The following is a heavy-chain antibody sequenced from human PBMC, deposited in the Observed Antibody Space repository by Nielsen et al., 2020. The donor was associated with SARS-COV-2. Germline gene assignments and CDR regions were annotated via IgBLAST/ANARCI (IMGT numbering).Heavy chain of an antibody. Sequence: GGSLRLSCAVSGFTFNNYGFYWVRQAPGKGLEWVASISYEGSKKYYGDSLTGRFTVSRDTSKNTVYLQMNSLSVEDTAVYYCAKRRAVFMLTFGGEGAIDVWGQGTTVSVSS. CDR3: AKRRAVFMLTFGGEGAIDV. V-gene: IGHV3-30*18. CDR1: GFTFNNYG. J-gene: IGHJ6*02. CDR2: ISYEGSKK. D-gene: IGHD3-16*01.